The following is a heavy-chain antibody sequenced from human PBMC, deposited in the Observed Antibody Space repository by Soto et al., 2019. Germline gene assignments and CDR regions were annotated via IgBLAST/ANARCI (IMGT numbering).Heavy chain of an antibody. Sequence: SETLSLTCAVYGGSFSGYYWSWIRQPPGKGLEWIGEINHSGSTNYNPSLKSRVTISVDTSKNQFSLKLSSVTAADTAVYYCASLPWGKYSRNWFDPWGQGTLVTVSS. CDR3: ASLPWGKYSRNWFDP. CDR1: GGSFSGYY. J-gene: IGHJ5*02. D-gene: IGHD3-16*01. V-gene: IGHV4-34*01. CDR2: INHSGST.